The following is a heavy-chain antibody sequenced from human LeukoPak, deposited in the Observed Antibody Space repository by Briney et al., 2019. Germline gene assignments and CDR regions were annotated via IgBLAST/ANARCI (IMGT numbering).Heavy chain of an antibody. CDR3: ATPLDYFDMSDSHQGGD. J-gene: IGHJ4*02. D-gene: IGHD3-22*01. CDR2: IKHDGSEK. Sequence: GGSLRLSCAASGFTFSRHWMTWVRQAPGKGLGWVANIKHDGSEKNYVDSVKGRFTISRDNAKNSLYLQMNSLRAEDTAVYYCATPLDYFDMSDSHQGGDWGQGTLVTVSS. V-gene: IGHV3-7*03. CDR1: GFTFSRHW.